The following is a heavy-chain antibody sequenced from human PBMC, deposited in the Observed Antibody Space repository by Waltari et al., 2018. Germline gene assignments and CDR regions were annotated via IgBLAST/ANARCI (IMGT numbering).Heavy chain of an antibody. D-gene: IGHD1-20*01. CDR3: ARRPYNWNYFDY. V-gene: IGHV4-39*01. CDR1: GGSISSSSYY. J-gene: IGHJ4*02. Sequence: QLQLQESGQGLVKPSETLSLTCTVSGGSISSSSYYWGWIRQPPGKGLEWIGSIYYSGSTYYNPSLKSRVTISVDTSKNQFSLKLSSVTAADTAVYYCARRPYNWNYFDYWGQGTLVTVSS. CDR2: IYYSGST.